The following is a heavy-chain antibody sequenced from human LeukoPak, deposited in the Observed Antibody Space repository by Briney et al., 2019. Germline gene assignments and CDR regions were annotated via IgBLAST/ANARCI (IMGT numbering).Heavy chain of an antibody. D-gene: IGHD3-9*01. V-gene: IGHV3-30*18. J-gene: IGHJ4*02. CDR1: GVTFSSYG. CDR3: AKDLRGGDILAGYYNGPVDY. CDR2: ISYDGSNK. Sequence: GRGLRLSCAASGVTFSSYGMHWVRQAPGKGLEWVTVISYDGSNKYYADSVKGRFTISRDNSKNTLYLQMNSLRAEDTAVYYCAKDLRGGDILAGYYNGPVDYWGQGTLVTVSS.